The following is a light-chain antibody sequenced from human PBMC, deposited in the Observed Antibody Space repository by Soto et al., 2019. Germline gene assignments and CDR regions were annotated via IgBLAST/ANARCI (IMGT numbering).Light chain of an antibody. CDR1: SGSIASNY. CDR3: QSYDATNQV. V-gene: IGLV6-57*01. CDR2: EDN. Sequence: LTQPHSVSESPGKTVIISCTRSSGSIASNYVQWYQQRPGSSPTTGIYEDNQRPSGVPDRFSGSIDSSSNSASLTISGLETEDEADYFCQSYDATNQVFGGGTQLTVL. J-gene: IGLJ3*02.